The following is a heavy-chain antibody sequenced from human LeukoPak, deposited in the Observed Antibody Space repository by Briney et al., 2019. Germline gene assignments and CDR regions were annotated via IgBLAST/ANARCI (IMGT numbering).Heavy chain of an antibody. V-gene: IGHV4-38-2*02. J-gene: IGHJ4*02. CDR3: ARDLGGYYGSGSYLASPNFDY. CDR2: MYHSGST. Sequence: SVTLSLTCTVSGYSISSGHYWGWIRQPPGKGLEWIGSMYHSGSTYYNPSLKSRVTISVDTSKNQFSLKLSSVTAADTAVYYCARDLGGYYGSGSYLASPNFDYWGQGTLVTVSS. D-gene: IGHD3-10*01. CDR1: GYSISSGHY.